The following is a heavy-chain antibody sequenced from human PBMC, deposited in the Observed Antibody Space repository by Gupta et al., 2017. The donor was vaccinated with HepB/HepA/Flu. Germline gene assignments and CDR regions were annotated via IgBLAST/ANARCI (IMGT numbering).Heavy chain of an antibody. CDR1: GDSVSSNRAA. CDR3: ARDWYYYGSGSYSFYYYGMDV. Sequence: QVQLQQSGPGLVKPSQTLSLTCAISGDSVSSNRAAWNWIRQSPSRGLEWLGRTYYRSKWYNDYAVSVKSRITINPDTSKNQFSLQLNSVTPEDTAVYYCARDWYYYGSGSYSFYYYGMDVWGQGTTVTVSS. D-gene: IGHD3-10*01. CDR2: TYYRSKWYN. J-gene: IGHJ6*02. V-gene: IGHV6-1*01.